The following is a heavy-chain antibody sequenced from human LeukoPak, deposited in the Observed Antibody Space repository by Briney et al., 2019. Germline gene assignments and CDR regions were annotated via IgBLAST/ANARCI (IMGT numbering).Heavy chain of an antibody. V-gene: IGHV3-9*01. CDR3: AKDSGTYYYGSGSWGYFDY. D-gene: IGHD3-10*01. Sequence: PGGSLRLSCAASGFTFDDYAMHWVRQAPGKGLEWVSGISWNSGSIGCADSVKGRFTISRDNAKNSLYLQMNSLRAEDTALYYCAKDSGTYYYGSGSWGYFDYWGQGTLVTVSS. CDR1: GFTFDDYA. J-gene: IGHJ4*02. CDR2: ISWNSGSI.